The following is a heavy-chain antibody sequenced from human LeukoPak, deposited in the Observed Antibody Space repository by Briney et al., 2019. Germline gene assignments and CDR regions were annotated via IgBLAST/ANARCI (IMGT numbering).Heavy chain of an antibody. V-gene: IGHV3-7*01. D-gene: IGHD6-13*01. CDR3: ASRTYSSSSGAFDI. J-gene: IGHJ3*02. CDR1: GFTFSSYW. CDR2: IKQDGSEK. Sequence: GGSLRLSCAASGFTFSSYWMSWVRQAPGKGLEWVANIKQDGSEKYYVDSVKGRFTISRDNAKNSLYLQMNSLRAEDTAVYYCASRTYSSSSGAFDIWGQGTMVTVSS.